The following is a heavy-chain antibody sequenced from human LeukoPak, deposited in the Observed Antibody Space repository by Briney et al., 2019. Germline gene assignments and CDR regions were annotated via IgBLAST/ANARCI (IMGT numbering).Heavy chain of an antibody. D-gene: IGHD2-21*01. CDR3: ASYGDCHCFYY. CDR1: GGSINNTSYY. CDR2: VYYSGST. V-gene: IGHV4-39*01. J-gene: IGHJ4*02. Sequence: PAETLSLTCTVSGGSINNTSYYWGWIRQPPGKGLEWIGTVYYSGSTYYNPSLKSRLTTSVDTSKNQFSLKLTSVTAADTAVYFCASYGDCHCFYYWGQGTLVTVSS.